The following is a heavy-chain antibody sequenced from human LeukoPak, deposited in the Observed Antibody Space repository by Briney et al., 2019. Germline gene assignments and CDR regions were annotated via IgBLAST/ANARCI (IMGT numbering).Heavy chain of an antibody. J-gene: IGHJ4*02. CDR2: INPNSGGT. V-gene: IGHV1-2*02. CDR3: ARDPPRSITGYCSSTSCHPLDY. CDR1: GYTFTGYY. Sequence: ASVKVSCKASGYTFTGYYMHWVRQAPGQGLEWMGWINPNSGGTNYAQKFQGRVTMTRDTSISTAYMELSRLRSDDTAVYYCARDPPRSITGYCSSTSCHPLDYWGRGTLVTVSS. D-gene: IGHD2-2*01.